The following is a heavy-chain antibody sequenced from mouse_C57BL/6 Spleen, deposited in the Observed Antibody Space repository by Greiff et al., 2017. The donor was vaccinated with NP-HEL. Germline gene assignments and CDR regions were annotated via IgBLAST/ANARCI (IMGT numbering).Heavy chain of an antibody. V-gene: IGHV1-55*01. Sequence: QVQLQQPGAELVKPGASVKMSCKASGYTFTSYWITWVKQRPGQGLEWIGDIYPGSGSTNSNEKFKSKATLTVDTSYSTAYMQLSSLSSEDSAVYYCTKYNSWFDYWGQGTLVTVSA. CDR3: TKYNSWFDY. D-gene: IGHD1-3*01. CDR1: GYTFTSYW. J-gene: IGHJ3*01. CDR2: IYPGSGST.